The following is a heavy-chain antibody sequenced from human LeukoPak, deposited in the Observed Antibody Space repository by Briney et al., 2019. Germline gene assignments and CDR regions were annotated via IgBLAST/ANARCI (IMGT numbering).Heavy chain of an antibody. CDR2: INHSGST. J-gene: IGHJ4*02. V-gene: IGHV4-34*01. CDR3: ARDSSTAGGSRFDY. D-gene: IGHD3-16*01. CDR1: GGSFSGYY. Sequence: PSETLSLTCAVYGGSFSGYYWSWIRQPPGKGLEWIGEINHSGSTNYNPSLKSRVTISVDTSKNQFSLKLSSVTAADTAVYYCARDSSTAGGSRFDYWGQGTLVTVSS.